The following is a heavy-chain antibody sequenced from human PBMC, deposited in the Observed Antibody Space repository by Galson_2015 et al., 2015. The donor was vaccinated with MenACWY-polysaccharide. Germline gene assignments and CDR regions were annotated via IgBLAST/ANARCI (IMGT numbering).Heavy chain of an antibody. V-gene: IGHV4-31*11. J-gene: IGHJ5*02. CDR1: GASISSGRHY. Sequence: TLSLTCAVSGASISSGRHYWSWFRQYPGENLEWIAYIYYTGRSNYNPSLRSRVTISIDMSKNKFSLNLRSVTAADTAVYFSAGIPATETSYGWFDPWGQGTLVTVSS. CDR3: AGIPATETSYGWFDP. CDR2: IYYTGRS. D-gene: IGHD4-17*01.